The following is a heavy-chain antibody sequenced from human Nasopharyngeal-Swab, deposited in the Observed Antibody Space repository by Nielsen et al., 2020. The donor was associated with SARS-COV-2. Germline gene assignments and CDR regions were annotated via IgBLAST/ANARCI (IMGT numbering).Heavy chain of an antibody. Sequence: GGSLRLSCAASGFTFRSYAMHWVRQAPGKGLEWVAVISYDGSNKSYADSVRGRFTISRDNSKNTLYLQMNSLRAEDTAVYYCARTYWNYDAFDIWGQGTMVTVSS. CDR3: ARTYWNYDAFDI. CDR1: GFTFRSYA. CDR2: ISYDGSNK. D-gene: IGHD1-7*01. V-gene: IGHV3-30-3*01. J-gene: IGHJ3*02.